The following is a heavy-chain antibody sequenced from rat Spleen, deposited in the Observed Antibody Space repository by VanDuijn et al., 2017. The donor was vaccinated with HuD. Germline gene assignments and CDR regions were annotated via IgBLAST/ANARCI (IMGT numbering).Heavy chain of an antibody. CDR2: IWAGGST. V-gene: IGHV2-43*01. CDR3: TRESLPGYNSHWFLS. J-gene: IGHJ3*01. CDR1: GFSLTNFH. D-gene: IGHD1-4*01. Sequence: QVQLKESGPGLVQPSQTLSLTCTVSGFSLTNFHVTWVRQPPGKGLAWVGVIWAGGSTAYNSALKSRLSISRDTSKSQVFLKMDSLQTEDTATYFCTRESLPGYNSHWFLSWGQGTLVTVSS.